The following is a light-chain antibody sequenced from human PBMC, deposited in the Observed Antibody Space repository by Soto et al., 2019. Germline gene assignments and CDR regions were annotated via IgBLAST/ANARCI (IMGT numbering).Light chain of an antibody. CDR1: QNVRSY. J-gene: IGKJ1*01. Sequence: EIVMTQSPATLSVSPGGRATLPCRASQNVRSYLAWYQQKPGQAPRLLIYGASSRATGIPDRFSGSGSGTDFTLTISGLEPEDFAVYYCQQYGSSPWTFGQGTKVDIK. V-gene: IGKV3-20*01. CDR3: QQYGSSPWT. CDR2: GAS.